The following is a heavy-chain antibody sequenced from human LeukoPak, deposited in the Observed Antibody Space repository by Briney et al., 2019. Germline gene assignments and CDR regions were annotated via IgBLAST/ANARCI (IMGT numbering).Heavy chain of an antibody. CDR1: GFTFSSYT. CDR3: AKCRPSHPNGGNTRQGRRYYYYGMDV. CDR2: INHSGST. D-gene: IGHD2-15*01. V-gene: IGHV4-34*08. Sequence: PGWSLRLSCAASGFTFSSYTMSWLRQPPGKGLEWIGEINHSGSTNDNPSLKSRVNRPVDTSKDPFSLKLTSVTAADTAVYYCAKCRPSHPNGGNTRQGRRYYYYGMDVWGQGTTVTVSS. J-gene: IGHJ6*02.